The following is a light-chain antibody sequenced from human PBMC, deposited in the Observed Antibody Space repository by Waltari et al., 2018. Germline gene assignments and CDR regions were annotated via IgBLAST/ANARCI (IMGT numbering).Light chain of an antibody. CDR1: SSDVGNYNS. J-gene: IGLJ3*02. CDR3: SSYADIITV. Sequence: QSALTQPASVSGSPGQSITISCTGTSSDVGNYNSVSWYQQHPGNAPKLMIYDVSQRPSGVSARFSGSKSHNTASLTLSWLQTEHEGDYYSSSYADIITVFGAGTSLTVL. V-gene: IGLV2-14*03. CDR2: DVS.